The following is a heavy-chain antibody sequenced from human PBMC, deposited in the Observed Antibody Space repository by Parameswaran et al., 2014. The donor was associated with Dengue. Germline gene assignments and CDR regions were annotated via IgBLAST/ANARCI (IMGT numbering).Heavy chain of an antibody. CDR1: GGSISSSSYY. J-gene: IGHJ4*02. CDR2: IYYSGST. CDR3: ARAINYYGSGSYNSYYFDY. D-gene: IGHD3-10*01. V-gene: IGHV4-39*01. Sequence: ETLSLTCTVSGGSISSSSYYWGWIRQPPGKGLEWIGSIYYSGSTYYNPSLKSRVTISVDTSKNQFSLKLSSVTAADTAVYYCARAINYYGSGSYNSYYFDYWGQGTLVTVSS.